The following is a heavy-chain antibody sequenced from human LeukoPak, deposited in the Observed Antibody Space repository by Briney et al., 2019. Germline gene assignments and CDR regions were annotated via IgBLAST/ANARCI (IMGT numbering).Heavy chain of an antibody. CDR1: GGSFSGYY. CDR2: INHSGST. V-gene: IGHV4-34*01. CDR3: ARGREDYSKGFDP. D-gene: IGHD2-15*01. J-gene: IGHJ5*02. Sequence: SETLSLTCAVYGGSFSGYYWSWIRQPPGKGLEWIGEINHSGSTNYNPSLKSRVTISVDTSKNQFSLKLSSVTAADTAVYYCARGREDYSKGFDPWGRGTLVTVSS.